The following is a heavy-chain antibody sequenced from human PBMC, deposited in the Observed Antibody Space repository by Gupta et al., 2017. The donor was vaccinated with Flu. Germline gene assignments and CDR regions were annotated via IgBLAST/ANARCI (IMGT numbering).Heavy chain of an antibody. V-gene: IGHV3-48*03. CDR3: ARDRGILNYGDYFDY. D-gene: IGHD4-17*01. Sequence: EVQLVESGGGLVQPGGSLRLSCAASGFTLSSYEMNWSRQAPGKGLEWVSYISSSGSTIYYADSVKGRFTISRDNAKNSLHLQMNSLRAEDTAVYYCARDRGILNYGDYFDYWGQGTLVTVSS. J-gene: IGHJ4*02. CDR1: GFTLSSYE. CDR2: ISSSGSTI.